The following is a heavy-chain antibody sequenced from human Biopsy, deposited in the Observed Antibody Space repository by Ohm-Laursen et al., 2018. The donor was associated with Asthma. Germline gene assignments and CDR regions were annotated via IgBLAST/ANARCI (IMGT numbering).Heavy chain of an antibody. Sequence: TLSLTCTVSGGSVSSGSYYWSWIRQPPGKGLAWVSYISYSGGTDYNPSLKSRLTISMDTSKNQFSLKLGSVTAADTAVYYCARVPTTLRYFDLWGRGTLVTVSS. CDR2: ISYSGGT. CDR3: ARVPTTLRYFDL. D-gene: IGHD2-15*01. J-gene: IGHJ2*01. CDR1: GGSVSSGSYY. V-gene: IGHV4-61*01.